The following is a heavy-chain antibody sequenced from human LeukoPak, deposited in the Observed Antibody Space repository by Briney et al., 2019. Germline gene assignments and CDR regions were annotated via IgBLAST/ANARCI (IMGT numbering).Heavy chain of an antibody. CDR1: GGRFNSSG. J-gene: IGHJ4*02. CDR3: ARDLGHGSGSNRATDH. CDR2: IIPMLGTP. V-gene: IGHV1-69*10. D-gene: IGHD3-10*01. Sequence: GASVKVSCKASGGRFNSSGFSWVRQAPGQGLQWMGAIIPMLGTPNYARSLQGRVTISADKSTSIVYMEMTGLRYEDTAVYYCARDLGHGSGSNRATDHWGQGTLVTVSS.